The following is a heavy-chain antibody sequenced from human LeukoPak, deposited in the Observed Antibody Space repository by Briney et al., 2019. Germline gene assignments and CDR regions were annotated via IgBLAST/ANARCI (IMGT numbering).Heavy chain of an antibody. CDR2: IKSKTDGGTT. J-gene: IGHJ5*02. CDR3: TTEDWTGVTMVRGVIRWFDP. D-gene: IGHD3-10*01. V-gene: IGHV3-15*01. Sequence: GGSLRLSCAASGFTFSSYAMSWVRQAPGKGLEWVGRIKSKTDGGTTDYAAPVKGRFTISRDDSKNTLYLQMNSLKTEDTAVYYCTTEDWTGVTMVRGVIRWFDPWGQGTLVTVSS. CDR1: GFTFSSYA.